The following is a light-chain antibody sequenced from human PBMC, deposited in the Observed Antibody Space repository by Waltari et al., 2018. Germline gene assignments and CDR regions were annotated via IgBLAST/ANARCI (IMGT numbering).Light chain of an antibody. CDR3: SSYAGSNNYWV. J-gene: IGLJ3*02. V-gene: IGLV2-8*01. CDR2: EVT. Sequence: QSALTQPPSASGSPGQSVTISCTGTSSDVGGYKYVSWYQQYPGRAPKLMIDEVTKRPSGVPDRFSGSKSGNTASLTVSGLQADDEADYYCSSYAGSNNYWVFGGGTTLTVL. CDR1: SSDVGGYKY.